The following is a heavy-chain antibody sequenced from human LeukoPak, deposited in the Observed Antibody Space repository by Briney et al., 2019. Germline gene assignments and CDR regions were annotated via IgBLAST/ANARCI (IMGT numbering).Heavy chain of an antibody. CDR2: INPNSGGT. Sequence: ASVKVSCKASGYTFTGYYMHWVRQAPGQGLEWMGWINPNSGGTNYAQKFQGRVTMTRDTSISTAYMELSRLRSDDTAAYYCARDLLVGTASWGPLAFDIWGQGTMVTVSS. CDR3: ARDLLVGTASWGPLAFDI. D-gene: IGHD2-21*02. CDR1: GYTFTGYY. V-gene: IGHV1-2*02. J-gene: IGHJ3*02.